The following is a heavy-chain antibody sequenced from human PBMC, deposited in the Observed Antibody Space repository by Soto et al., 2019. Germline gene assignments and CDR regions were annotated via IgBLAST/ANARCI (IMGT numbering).Heavy chain of an antibody. Sequence: SETLSLTCTVSGGSISSGGYYWSWIRQHPGKGLEWIGYIYYSGSTYYNPPLKSRVTISVDMSKNQFSLKLSSVTAADTAVYYCAREVLMESFNWFDPWGQGTLVTVSS. CDR2: IYYSGST. V-gene: IGHV4-31*03. J-gene: IGHJ5*02. CDR3: AREVLMESFNWFDP. D-gene: IGHD3-3*01. CDR1: GGSISSGGYY.